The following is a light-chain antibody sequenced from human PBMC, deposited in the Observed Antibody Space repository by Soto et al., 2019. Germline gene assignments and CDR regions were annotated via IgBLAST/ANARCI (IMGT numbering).Light chain of an antibody. CDR1: QSITSSF. CDR2: GAS. V-gene: IGKV3-20*01. CDR3: QQYENSPIT. J-gene: IGKJ5*01. Sequence: EILLTQSPGILYLSPGERASLSCGTSQSITSSFLAWYQQKPGQAPRLLIYGASSRATGIPDRFSGTGSETDFTLTINRLEPEDFAVYYCQQYENSPITFGQGTRLEIK.